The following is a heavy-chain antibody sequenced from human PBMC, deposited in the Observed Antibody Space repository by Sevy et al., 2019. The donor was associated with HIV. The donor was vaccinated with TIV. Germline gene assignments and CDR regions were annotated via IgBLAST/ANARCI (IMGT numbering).Heavy chain of an antibody. V-gene: IGHV3-74*01. CDR1: GFSFSRFW. D-gene: IGHD5-12*01. CDR3: ARRDGYTRRAFDM. J-gene: IGHJ3*02. Sequence: GGSLRLSCAASGFSFSRFWMHWVRQAPGKGLVWVSRINSDETSTSYADSVKGRFNISRDNARHTLFLQMNSLTVEDTAVYYCARRDGYTRRAFDMWGQGTMVTVSS. CDR2: INSDETST.